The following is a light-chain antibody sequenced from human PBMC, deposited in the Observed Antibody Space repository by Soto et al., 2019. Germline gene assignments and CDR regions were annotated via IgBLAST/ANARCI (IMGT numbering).Light chain of an antibody. V-gene: IGKV3-20*01. Sequence: EIVLTQSPGTLSLSPGERATLSCRASQSVSSSYLAWYQQKPGQAPMLLIYGASSRATGIPDRFSGSGSGTDFTLTISRLVPEDFAVYYCQQYGSSLFTFGGGTKVEIK. CDR1: QSVSSSY. CDR2: GAS. J-gene: IGKJ4*01. CDR3: QQYGSSLFT.